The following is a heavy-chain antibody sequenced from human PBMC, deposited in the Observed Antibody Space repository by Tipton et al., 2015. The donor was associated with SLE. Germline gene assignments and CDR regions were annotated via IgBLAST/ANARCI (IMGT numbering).Heavy chain of an antibody. CDR2: IYYSGST. J-gene: IGHJ4*02. V-gene: IGHV4-39*07. CDR1: GGSISSSSYY. D-gene: IGHD3-3*01. CDR3: LLITITSLFDY. Sequence: TLSLTCTVSGGSISSSSYYWGWIRQPPGTGLEWIGSIYYSGSTYYNPSLKSRVTISVDTSKNQFSLKLSSVTAAYTAVYYCLLITITSLFDYWGQLTLVTVSS.